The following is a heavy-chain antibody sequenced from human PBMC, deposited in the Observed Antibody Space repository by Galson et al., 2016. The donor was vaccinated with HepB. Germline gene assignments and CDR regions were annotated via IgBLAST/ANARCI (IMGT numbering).Heavy chain of an antibody. CDR2: LNPSGNST. J-gene: IGHJ4*02. CDR1: GYTFTSYY. D-gene: IGHD6-6*01. CDR3: ASSEFSSSYFDY. Sequence: SVKVSCKASGYTFTSYYMHWVRQAPGQGLEWMGILNPSGNSTSYAQKFQGRVTMTRDTSTSTVYLELSSLRSEDTAVYYWASSEFSSSYFDYWGQGTLVTVSS. V-gene: IGHV1-46*01.